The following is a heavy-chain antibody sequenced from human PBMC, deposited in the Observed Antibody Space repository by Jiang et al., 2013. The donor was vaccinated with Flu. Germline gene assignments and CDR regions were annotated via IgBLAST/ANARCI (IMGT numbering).Heavy chain of an antibody. CDR1: GYTFTGYY. V-gene: IGHV1-2*02. CDR3: AREIGVEGNWFDP. D-gene: IGHD2/OR15-2a*01. Sequence: GAEVKKPGASVKVSCKASGYTFTGYYMHWVRQAPGQGLEWMGWINPNSGGTNYAQKFQGRVTMTRDTSISTAYMELSRLRSDDTAVYYCAREIGVEGNWFDPWGQGTLVTVSS. J-gene: IGHJ5*02. CDR2: INPNSGGT.